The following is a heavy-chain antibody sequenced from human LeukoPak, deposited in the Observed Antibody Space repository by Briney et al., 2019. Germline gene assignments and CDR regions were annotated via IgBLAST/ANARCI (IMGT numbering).Heavy chain of an antibody. V-gene: IGHV3-15*01. CDR1: GFTFSNAW. J-gene: IGHJ6*03. Sequence: GGSLRLSCAASGFTFSNAWMSWVRQAPGKGLEWVGRIKSKTDGGTADYAAPVKGRFTISRDDSKNTLYLQMNSLKTEDTAVYYCTTEAYDFWSGYYIREYYYYMDVWGKGTTVTVSS. CDR3: TTEAYDFWSGYYIREYYYYMDV. D-gene: IGHD3-3*01. CDR2: IKSKTDGGTA.